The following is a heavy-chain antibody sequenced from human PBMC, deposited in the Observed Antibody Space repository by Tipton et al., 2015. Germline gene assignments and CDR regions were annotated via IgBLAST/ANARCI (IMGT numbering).Heavy chain of an antibody. J-gene: IGHJ4*02. V-gene: IGHV1-69*01. D-gene: IGHD6-19*01. CDR1: GGTFRSSV. CDR2: IIPLFGIA. CDR3: ARESPSGWPFFDY. Sequence: QVQLVQSGAEVKKPGSSVKVSCKASGGTFRSSVISWVRQAPGQGLEWMGGIIPLFGIASYAQRFQGTVTITGDESTSPAYMELRSLRSEDTAVYYCARESPSGWPFFDYWGQGTLVTVSS.